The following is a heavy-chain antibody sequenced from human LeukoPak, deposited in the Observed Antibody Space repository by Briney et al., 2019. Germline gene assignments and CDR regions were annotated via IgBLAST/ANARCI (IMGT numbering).Heavy chain of an antibody. D-gene: IGHD3-10*01. CDR1: GYSFRDYD. J-gene: IGHJ5*01. CDR2: MNPNSGNT. CDR3: AKQGNFVGSGSYYGTWFDF. Sequence: ASVTVSCKASGYSFRDYDINWVRQAAGQGLEWMGWMNPNSGNTGFAQMFQGRVTMTRDTSVGTAYMELGSLTSEDTAVSFCAKQGNFVGSGSYYGTWFDFWGQGNLVIVSS. V-gene: IGHV1-8*01.